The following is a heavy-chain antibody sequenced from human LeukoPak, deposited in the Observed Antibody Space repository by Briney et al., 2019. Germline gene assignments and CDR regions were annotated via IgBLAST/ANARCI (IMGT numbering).Heavy chain of an antibody. CDR2: INPNSGGT. CDR3: AVYDSSGYYYVSVYDAFDI. J-gene: IGHJ3*02. V-gene: IGHV1-2*02. D-gene: IGHD3-22*01. CDR1: GYTFTGYY. Sequence: ASVKVSCKASGYTFTGYYMHWVRQAPGQGLEWMGWINPNSGGTNYAQKFQGRVTMTRDTSISTAHMELSRLRSDDTAVYYCAVYDSSGYYYVSVYDAFDIRGQGTMVTVSS.